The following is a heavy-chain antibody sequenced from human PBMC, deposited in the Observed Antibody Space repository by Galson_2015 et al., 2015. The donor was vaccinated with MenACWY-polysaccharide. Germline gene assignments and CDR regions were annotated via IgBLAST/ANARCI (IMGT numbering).Heavy chain of an antibody. CDR1: GFTFSSYS. Sequence: SLRLSCAASGFTFSSYSMNWVRQAPGKGLEWVSSISSSSYIYYADSVKGRFTISRDNAKNSLYLQMNSLRAEDTAVYYCARVPSSSEIYYYYGMDVWGQGTTVTVSS. CDR2: ISSSSYI. J-gene: IGHJ6*02. CDR3: ARVPSSSEIYYYYGMDV. V-gene: IGHV3-21*01. D-gene: IGHD6-6*01.